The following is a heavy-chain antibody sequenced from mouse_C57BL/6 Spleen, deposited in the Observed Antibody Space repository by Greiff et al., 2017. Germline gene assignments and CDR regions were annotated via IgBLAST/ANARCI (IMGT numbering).Heavy chain of an antibody. CDR3: SRKEISYADARDD. Sequence: VQLQQSGPELVKPGASVTLSCKASGYSFTGYFMNWVMQTHGKSLEWIGRINPYTGDTSYNQTFKGKATLTVDKSSSTAYMELRSLPSEDSSVLYCSRKEISYADARDDWGQGTSGTVSS. V-gene: IGHV1-20*02. CDR1: GYSFTGYF. D-gene: IGHD1-1*01. CDR2: INPYTGDT. J-gene: IGHJ4*01.